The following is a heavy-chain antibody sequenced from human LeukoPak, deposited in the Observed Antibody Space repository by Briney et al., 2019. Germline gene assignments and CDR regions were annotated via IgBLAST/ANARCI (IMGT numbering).Heavy chain of an antibody. CDR3: TRHRDYYDT. D-gene: IGHD3-22*01. J-gene: IGHJ4*02. CDR2: IYYSGST. Sequence: KPSETLSLTCTVSGGSISSYYWSWIRQPPGKGLEWIGYIYYSGSTNYNPSLKSRVTISVDTSKNQFSLKLSSVTAADTAVYFCTRHRDYYDTWGPGTLVTVSS. CDR1: GGSISSYY. V-gene: IGHV4-59*08.